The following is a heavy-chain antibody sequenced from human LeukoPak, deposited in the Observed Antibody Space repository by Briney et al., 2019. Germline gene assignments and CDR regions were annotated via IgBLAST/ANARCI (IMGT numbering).Heavy chain of an antibody. CDR1: GYTFTSYD. CDR2: MNPNSGNI. CDR3: ASGPGGFPTDDY. Sequence: ASVKVSCKASGYTFTSYDINWVRQATGQGLEWMGWMNPNSGNIGYAQKFQGRVTMTRNTSISTAYMELSSLRSEDTAVYYCASGPGGFPTDDYWGQGTLVTVSS. J-gene: IGHJ4*02. V-gene: IGHV1-8*01. D-gene: IGHD2-8*02.